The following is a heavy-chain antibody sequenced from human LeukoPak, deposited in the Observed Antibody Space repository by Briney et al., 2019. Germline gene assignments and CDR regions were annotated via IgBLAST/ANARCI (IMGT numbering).Heavy chain of an antibody. D-gene: IGHD3-9*01. Sequence: PGGSLRLSCAASGFTFSSYWMSWVRQAPGKGLEWVANIKQDGSEKYYVDSVKGRFTISRDNAKSSLYLQMNSLRAEDTAVYYCASSPDYDILTGDAFDIWGQGTMVTVSS. J-gene: IGHJ3*02. CDR2: IKQDGSEK. CDR3: ASSPDYDILTGDAFDI. V-gene: IGHV3-7*01. CDR1: GFTFSSYW.